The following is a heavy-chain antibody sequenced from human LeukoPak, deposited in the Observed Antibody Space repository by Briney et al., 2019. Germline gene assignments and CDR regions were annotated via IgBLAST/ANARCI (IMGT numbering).Heavy chain of an antibody. Sequence: GGSLRLSCEVSGFTFSTYWMSWLRQAPAKGLEEVANINKDASEIYYMDSVKGRFTISRDNAKHSLYLQMNSLRAEHTAVYYCVRDRSAARLYFFDYWGQGTVVTVSS. CDR1: GFTFSTYW. J-gene: IGHJ4*02. CDR2: INKDASEI. CDR3: VRDRSAARLYFFDY. V-gene: IGHV3-7*01. D-gene: IGHD6-6*01.